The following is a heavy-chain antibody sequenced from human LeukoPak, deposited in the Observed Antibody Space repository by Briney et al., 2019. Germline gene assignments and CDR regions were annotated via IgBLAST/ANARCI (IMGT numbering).Heavy chain of an antibody. CDR2: IKEDGSEK. Sequence: GGSLRLSCAASGFTFSSSWMTWVRQAPGKGLECVANIKEDGSEKYYVDSVKGRFTISRDNANNSLYLQMNSLRVEHTAVYYCARDPMSDKFDYWGQGTQVIVSS. CDR1: GFTFSSSW. D-gene: IGHD3-22*01. J-gene: IGHJ4*02. V-gene: IGHV3-7*04. CDR3: ARDPMSDKFDY.